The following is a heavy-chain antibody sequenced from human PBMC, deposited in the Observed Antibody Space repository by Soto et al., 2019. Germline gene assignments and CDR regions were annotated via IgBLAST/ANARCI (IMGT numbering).Heavy chain of an antibody. CDR3: ARSPGDYYYYGLDV. J-gene: IGHJ6*02. Sequence: QVQLVQSGAEVKKPGSSVKVSCKASGGTFSTYTISWVRQAPGQGLEWMGRIIPILDIATYAQKFQDRVTITADKSTRTAYMELTSLRSEDTAMYYCARSPGDYYYYGLDVWGQGTTVTVSS. D-gene: IGHD4-17*01. V-gene: IGHV1-69*02. CDR2: IIPILDIA. CDR1: GGTFSTYT.